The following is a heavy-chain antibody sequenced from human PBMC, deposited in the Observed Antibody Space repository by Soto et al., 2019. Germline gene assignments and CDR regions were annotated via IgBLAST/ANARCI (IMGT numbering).Heavy chain of an antibody. CDR2: INPSGGST. J-gene: IGHJ6*02. D-gene: IGHD6-13*01. CDR1: GYTFTSYY. V-gene: IGHV1-46*01. Sequence: ASVKVSCKASGYTFTSYYMHWVRQAPGQGLEWMGIINPSGGSTSYAQKFQGRVTMTRDTSTSTVYMELSSLRSEDTAVYYCAGDLLIAAAIYGMDVWGQGTTVTVSS. CDR3: AGDLLIAAAIYGMDV.